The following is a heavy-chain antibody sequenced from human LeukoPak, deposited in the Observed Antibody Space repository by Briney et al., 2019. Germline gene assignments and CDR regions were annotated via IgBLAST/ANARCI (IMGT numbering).Heavy chain of an antibody. CDR2: MNPNSGNT. V-gene: IGHV1-8*01. D-gene: IGHD6-6*01. Sequence: ASVKVSCKASGYTFTSYDINWVRQATGQGLEWMGWMNPNSGNTGYAQKFQGRVTMTTDTSTSTAYMELRSLRSDDTAVYYCARDGRIAARLIFDYWGQGTLVTVSS. J-gene: IGHJ4*02. CDR1: GYTFTSYD. CDR3: ARDGRIAARLIFDY.